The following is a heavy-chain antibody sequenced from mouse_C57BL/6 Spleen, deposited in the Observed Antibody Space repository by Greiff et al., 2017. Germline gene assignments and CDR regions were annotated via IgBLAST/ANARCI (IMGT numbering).Heavy chain of an antibody. Sequence: EVKLVESGPGMVKPSQSLSLTCTVTGYSITSGYDWHWIRHFPGNKLEWMGYISYSGSTNYNPSLKSRISITHDTSKNHFFLKLNSVTTEDTATYYCARDATVVATGYFDVWGTGTTVTVSS. D-gene: IGHD1-1*01. CDR3: ARDATVVATGYFDV. CDR2: ISYSGST. J-gene: IGHJ1*03. CDR1: GYSITSGYD. V-gene: IGHV3-1*01.